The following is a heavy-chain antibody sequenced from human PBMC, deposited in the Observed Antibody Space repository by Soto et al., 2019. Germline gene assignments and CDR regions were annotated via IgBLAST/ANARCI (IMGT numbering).Heavy chain of an antibody. D-gene: IGHD6-19*01. CDR3: AKHFSAWYSQGFDY. V-gene: IGHV3-23*01. CDR2: ISPSGRTT. J-gene: IGHJ4*02. Sequence: EVQLLESGGGLVQPGASLRLSCAASDFIFSNYAMSWVRQSPGKGLQWVSVISPSGRTTYYADSVEGRFTISRDNSKNTVFLHMNGLRAEDTAVYYCAKHFSAWYSQGFDYWGQGTLVTVSS. CDR1: DFIFSNYA.